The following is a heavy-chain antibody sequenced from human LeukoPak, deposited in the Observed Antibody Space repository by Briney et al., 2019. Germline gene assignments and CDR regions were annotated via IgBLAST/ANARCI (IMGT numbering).Heavy chain of an antibody. CDR3: ARVVQAAACDY. CDR1: GFTFTDYY. J-gene: IGHJ4*02. D-gene: IGHD6-13*01. CDR2: MSNNGGTI. Sequence: GGSLRLSCAASGFTFTDYYMSWIRQAPGKGLEWVAYMSNNGGTIYYADSVKGRFTISRDNAKNSLYLQMNSLRAEDTAVYYCARVVQAAACDYWGQGTLVTVSS. V-gene: IGHV3-11*04.